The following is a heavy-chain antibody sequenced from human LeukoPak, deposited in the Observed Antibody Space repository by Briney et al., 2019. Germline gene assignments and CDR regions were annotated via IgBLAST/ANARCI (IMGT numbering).Heavy chain of an antibody. V-gene: IGHV4-30-4*08. CDR3: ARTQRLYVDWFAP. J-gene: IGHJ5*02. D-gene: IGHD2-2*02. CDR2: IYYSGST. Sequence: SETLSLTCTVSGGSISSGDYYWSWIRQPPGKGLEWIGYIYYSGSTYYNPSLKSRVTISVDTSKNQFSLKLSSVTAADTAVYYCARTQRLYVDWFAPWGREPLVTVSS. CDR1: GGSISSGDYY.